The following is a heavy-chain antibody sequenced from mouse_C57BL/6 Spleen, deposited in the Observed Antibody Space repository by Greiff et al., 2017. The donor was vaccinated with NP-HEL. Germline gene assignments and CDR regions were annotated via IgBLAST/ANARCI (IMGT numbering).Heavy chain of an antibody. CDR1: GFNIKDYY. CDR3: TTDGEYDRGHYFDY. Sequence: VQLQQSGAELVRPGASVKLSCTASGFNIKDYYMHWVKQRPEQGLEWIGRIDPEDGDTEYAPKFQGKATMTADTSSNTAYLQLSSLTSEDTAVYYCTTDGEYDRGHYFDYWGQGTTLTVSS. V-gene: IGHV14-1*01. D-gene: IGHD2-14*01. CDR2: IDPEDGDT. J-gene: IGHJ2*01.